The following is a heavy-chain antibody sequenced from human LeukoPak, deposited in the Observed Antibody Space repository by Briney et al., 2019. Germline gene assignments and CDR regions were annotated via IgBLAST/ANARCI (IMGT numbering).Heavy chain of an antibody. J-gene: IGHJ6*03. CDR1: GYTFTKYY. Sequence: ASVKVSCKASGYTFTKYYIHWVRQAPGQGLEWMGLINPGGDNTNYAQNFQGRVTMTRDTSISTAYMELSRLRSDDTAVYYCARVTAPYYYYYMDVWGKGTTVTVSS. V-gene: IGHV1-46*01. CDR3: ARVTAPYYYYYMDV. CDR2: INPGGDNT. D-gene: IGHD5-18*01.